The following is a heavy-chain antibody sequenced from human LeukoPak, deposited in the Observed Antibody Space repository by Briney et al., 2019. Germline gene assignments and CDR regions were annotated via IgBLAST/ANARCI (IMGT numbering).Heavy chain of an antibody. Sequence: SETLSLTCAVYGGSFSGYYWSWIRQPPGKGLEWIGEINHSGSTNYNPSLKSRVTISVDTSKNQFSLKLSSVTAADTAVYYCVRGPHTYYYDSSGYYRPGAYIWGQGTMVTVSS. CDR2: INHSGST. CDR3: VRGPHTYYYDSSGYYRPGAYI. V-gene: IGHV4-34*01. D-gene: IGHD3-22*01. J-gene: IGHJ3*02. CDR1: GGSFSGYY.